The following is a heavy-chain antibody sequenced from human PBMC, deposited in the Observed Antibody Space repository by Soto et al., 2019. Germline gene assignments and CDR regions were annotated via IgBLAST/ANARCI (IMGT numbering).Heavy chain of an antibody. J-gene: IGHJ5*02. CDR3: ARSPHCSSTSCYRYNWFDP. V-gene: IGHV1-69*02. D-gene: IGHD2-2*01. CDR2: IIPILGIA. CDR1: GGTFSSYT. Sequence: SVKVSCKASGGTFSSYTISWVRQAPGQGLEWMGRIIPILGIANYAQKFQGRVTITADKSTSTAYMELSSLRSEDTAVYYCARSPHCSSTSCYRYNWFDPWGQGTLVTVSS.